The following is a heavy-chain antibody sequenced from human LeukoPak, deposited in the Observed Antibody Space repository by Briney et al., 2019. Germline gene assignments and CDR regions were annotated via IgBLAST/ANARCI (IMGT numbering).Heavy chain of an antibody. CDR3: ASRGRGYSGYGLTSY. CDR1: GGSFSGYY. CDR2: INHSGST. D-gene: IGHD5-12*01. J-gene: IGHJ4*02. V-gene: IGHV4-34*01. Sequence: SENLSLNCAVYGGSFSGYYWSWIRHPPGNGLEWIGEINHSGSTNYNPSLKSRVTISVDTSKNQFSLKLSSVPAADTAVYYCASRGRGYSGYGLTSYWGQGTLVTVSS.